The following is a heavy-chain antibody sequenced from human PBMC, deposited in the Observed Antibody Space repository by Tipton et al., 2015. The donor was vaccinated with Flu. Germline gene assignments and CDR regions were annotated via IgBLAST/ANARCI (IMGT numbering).Heavy chain of an antibody. V-gene: IGHV3-33*01. Sequence: SLRLSCAASGFTFSSYGMHWVRQAPGKGLEWVAVIWYDGSNKYYADSVKGRFTISRDNSKNTLYLQMNSLRAEDTAVYYCARDYPTESYLEYYYYYMDVWGKGTTVTVSS. CDR1: GFTFSSYG. D-gene: IGHD4-11*01. CDR2: IWYDGSNK. CDR3: ARDYPTESYLEYYYYYMDV. J-gene: IGHJ6*03.